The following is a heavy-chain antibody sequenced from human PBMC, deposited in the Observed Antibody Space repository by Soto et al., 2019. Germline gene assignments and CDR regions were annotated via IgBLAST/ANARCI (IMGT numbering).Heavy chain of an antibody. CDR2: ISGSGGST. CDR1: GFTFSSYA. Sequence: GGSLRLSCAASGFTFSSYAMSWVRQAPGKGLEWVSAISGSGGSTYYADSVKGRFTISRDNSKNTLYLQMNSLGAEDTAVYYCAYSGDALPPTTRLYGMDVWGQGTTVTVSS. J-gene: IGHJ6*02. V-gene: IGHV3-23*01. D-gene: IGHD5-12*01. CDR3: AYSGDALPPTTRLYGMDV.